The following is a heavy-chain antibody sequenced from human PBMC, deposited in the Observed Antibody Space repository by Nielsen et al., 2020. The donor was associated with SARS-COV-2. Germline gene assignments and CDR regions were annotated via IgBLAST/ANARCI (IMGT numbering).Heavy chain of an antibody. D-gene: IGHD3-22*01. CDR1: GFTFSHYA. J-gene: IGHJ4*02. CDR3: ARDSWDSLRYFVH. CDR2: ISYDGSNK. V-gene: IGHV3-30*04. Sequence: GGSLRLSCVASGFTFSHYAIHWVRQAPGKGLEWVAIISYDGSNKYYADSVKGRFTISRDDSKNTLYLQMNSLRPEDTAVYYCARDSWDSLRYFVHWGQGAQVTVS.